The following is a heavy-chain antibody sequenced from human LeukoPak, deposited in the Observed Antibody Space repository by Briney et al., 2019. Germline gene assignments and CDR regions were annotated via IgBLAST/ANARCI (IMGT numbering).Heavy chain of an antibody. CDR3: ARATEWLAPSRYYYMDV. J-gene: IGHJ6*03. CDR1: GGSISSYY. D-gene: IGHD3-3*01. V-gene: IGHV4-59*01. Sequence: SETLSLTCIVSGGSISSYYWSWIRQPPGKGLEWIGYIYYSGSTNYNPSLKSRVAMSVDTSKNQFSLKLTSVTAADTAVYYCARATEWLAPSRYYYMDVWGKGTTVTVSS. CDR2: IYYSGST.